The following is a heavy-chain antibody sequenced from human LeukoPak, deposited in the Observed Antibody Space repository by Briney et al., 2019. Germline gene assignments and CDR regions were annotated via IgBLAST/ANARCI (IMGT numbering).Heavy chain of an antibody. CDR1: GFTLTGYL. CDR3: ATIEMATIHFYY. CDR2: MSFEGYV. J-gene: IGHJ4*02. Sequence: GGSLRLSCAVSGFTLTGYLVHWVRKAPGTGQERVAVMSFEGYVYCAEYLKDRFTVSIDNAKNTLCLQMHSLRAEDTAVYYCATIEMATIHFYYWGQGTLVTVPS. D-gene: IGHD5-24*01. V-gene: IGHV3-30*14.